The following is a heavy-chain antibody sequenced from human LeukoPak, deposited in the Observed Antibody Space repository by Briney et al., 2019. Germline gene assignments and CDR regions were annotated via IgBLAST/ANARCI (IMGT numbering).Heavy chain of an antibody. CDR1: GFTFSSYS. V-gene: IGHV3-48*01. J-gene: IGHJ4*02. CDR2: ISSSSSTI. Sequence: PGGSLRLSCAASGFTFSSYSMNWVRQAPGKGLEWVSYISSSSSTIYYADSVKGRFTISRDNAKNSLYLQMNSLRAEDTAVYYCARSEIVATTRHFDYWGQGTLVTVSS. CDR3: ARSEIVATTRHFDY. D-gene: IGHD5-12*01.